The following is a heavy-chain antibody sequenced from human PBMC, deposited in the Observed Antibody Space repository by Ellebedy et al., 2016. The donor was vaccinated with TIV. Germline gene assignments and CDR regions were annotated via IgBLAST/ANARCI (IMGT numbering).Heavy chain of an antibody. V-gene: IGHV1-69*06. CDR2: IIPIFGTA. D-gene: IGHD5-18*01. CDR3: ATGSRGYSYGYRGGNYYGMDV. J-gene: IGHJ6*02. Sequence: SVKVSXKASGGTFSSYAISWVRQAPGQGLEWMGGIIPIFGTANYAQKFQGRVTMTEDTSTDTAYMELSSLRSEDTAVYYCATGSRGYSYGYRGGNYYGMDVWGQGTTVTVSS. CDR1: GGTFSSYA.